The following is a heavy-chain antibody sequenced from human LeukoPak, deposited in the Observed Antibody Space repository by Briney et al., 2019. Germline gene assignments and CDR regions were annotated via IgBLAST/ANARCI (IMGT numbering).Heavy chain of an antibody. CDR3: AKDLATYYDFWSGYYY. D-gene: IGHD3-3*01. CDR2: ISGSGGST. V-gene: IGHV3-23*01. Sequence: PGGSLRLSCAASGFTFSSYAMSWVRQAPGKGLEWVSAISGSGGSTYYADSVKGRFTISRDNSKNTLYLQMNSLRAEDTAVYYCAKDLATYYDFWSGYYYWGQGTLVTVSS. CDR1: GFTFSSYA. J-gene: IGHJ4*02.